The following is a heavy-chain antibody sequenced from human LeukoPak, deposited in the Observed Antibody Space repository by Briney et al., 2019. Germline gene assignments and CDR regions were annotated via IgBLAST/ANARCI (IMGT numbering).Heavy chain of an antibody. J-gene: IGHJ4*02. V-gene: IGHV3-23*01. CDR3: AKEKGANGLFDY. CDR1: GGSISSGGYC. Sequence: LSLTCTVSGGSISSGGYCWSWIRQHPGKGLEWVSAISGNGGSTYYGDSVKGRFTISRDNSKSTLFLQMNSLRAEDTAVYYCAKEKGANGLFDYWGQGTLVTVSS. CDR2: ISGNGGST. D-gene: IGHD1-26*01.